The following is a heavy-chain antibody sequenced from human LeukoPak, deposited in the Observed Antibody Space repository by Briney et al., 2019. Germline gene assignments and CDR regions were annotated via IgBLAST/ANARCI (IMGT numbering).Heavy chain of an antibody. CDR1: GYRFSSRW. CDR2: IYPDDSNT. D-gene: IGHD1/OR15-1a*01. CDR3: ATTRANWFDP. Sequence: GESLKISCKGSGYRFSSRWIGWVRQMPGNGLEWMGIIYPDDSNTRYSPSFQGQVTISADKSISTAYLQWSSLKASDTAIYYCATTRANWFDPWGQGTLVTVSS. V-gene: IGHV5-51*01. J-gene: IGHJ5*02.